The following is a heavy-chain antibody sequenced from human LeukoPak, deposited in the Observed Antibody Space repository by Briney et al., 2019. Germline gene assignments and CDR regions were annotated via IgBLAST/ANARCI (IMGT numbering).Heavy chain of an antibody. CDR3: ARGGIFRNWFDP. D-gene: IGHD2-15*01. Sequence: PSETLSLTCTVSGGSISSSSYYWGWIRQPPGKGLEWIGYIYHSGSTYYNPSLKSRVTISVDRSKNQFSLKLSSVTAADTAVYYCARGGIFRNWFDPWGQGTLVTVSS. CDR2: IYHSGST. V-gene: IGHV4-39*07. CDR1: GGSISSSSYY. J-gene: IGHJ5*02.